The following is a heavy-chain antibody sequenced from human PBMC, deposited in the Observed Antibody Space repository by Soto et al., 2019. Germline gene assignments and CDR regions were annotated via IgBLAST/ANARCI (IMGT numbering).Heavy chain of an antibody. Sequence: GGSLRLSCAASGFTFSSYGMHWVRQAPGKGLEWVAVISYDGSNKYYADSVKGRFTIPRDNSKNTLYLQMNSLRAEDTAVYYCAKDLMITFGGVIAWGQGTLVTV. D-gene: IGHD3-16*02. V-gene: IGHV3-30*18. CDR1: GFTFSSYG. CDR2: ISYDGSNK. J-gene: IGHJ5*02. CDR3: AKDLMITFGGVIA.